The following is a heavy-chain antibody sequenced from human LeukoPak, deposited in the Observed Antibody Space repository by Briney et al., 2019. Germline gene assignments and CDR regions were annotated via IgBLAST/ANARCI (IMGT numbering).Heavy chain of an antibody. V-gene: IGHV4-59*08. J-gene: IGHJ4*02. CDR1: GTPIRYYY. D-gene: IGHD5-24*01. Sequence: SETLSLTCTFSGTPIRYYYCSCLRQSPGKGLEWIGYLFYTGNTDYNPSLKSRVSISVDTSKNQFSLNLNSVTAADTAVYYCARHGGDGYKYFTFWGQGTLVTVSS. CDR3: ARHGGDGYKYFTF. CDR2: LFYTGNT.